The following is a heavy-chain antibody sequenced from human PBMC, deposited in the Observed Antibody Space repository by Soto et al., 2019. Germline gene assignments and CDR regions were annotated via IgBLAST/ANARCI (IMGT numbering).Heavy chain of an antibody. Sequence: LSIECGAYGLSFRRSAMHRVRQAPGKGLERVGRIRSKANSYATAYAASVKGRFTISRDDSKNTAYLQMNSLKTEDTAVYYCALLYDSSGYLDYWGQGTLVTVSS. D-gene: IGHD3-22*01. J-gene: IGHJ4*02. CDR1: GLSFRRSA. CDR2: IRSKANSYAT. CDR3: ALLYDSSGYLDY. V-gene: IGHV3-73*01.